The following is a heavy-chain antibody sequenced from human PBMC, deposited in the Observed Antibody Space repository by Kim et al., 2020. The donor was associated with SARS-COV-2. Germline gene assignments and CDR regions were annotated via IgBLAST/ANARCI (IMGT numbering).Heavy chain of an antibody. CDR3: ARDLRSDKLGWFGP. Sequence: SETLSLTCNVSGGSISGSYWSWIRQPPGRGLEWIGYIYNSDTTNYNPSVKSRVSIYVQTSKNQISLKLKSVTAADTAVYYCARDLRSDKLGWFGPWGQGTLVTVSS. D-gene: IGHD7-27*01. CDR2: IYNSDTT. CDR1: GGSISGSY. V-gene: IGHV4-59*01. J-gene: IGHJ5*02.